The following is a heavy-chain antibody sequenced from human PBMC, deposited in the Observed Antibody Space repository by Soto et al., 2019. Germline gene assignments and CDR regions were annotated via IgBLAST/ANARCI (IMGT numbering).Heavy chain of an antibody. D-gene: IGHD6-19*01. CDR2: VYHSGST. J-gene: IGHJ4*02. Sequence: SETLSLTCTVSGGSISAYYWSWIRQPPGKGLEWIGFVYHSGSTDYNPSRKGRVTISLDASKNQFSLKLTSVTAADTAVDYCARGVDGQWADYWGRGTLVTVSA. V-gene: IGHV4-59*01. CDR1: GGSISAYY. CDR3: ARGVDGQWADY.